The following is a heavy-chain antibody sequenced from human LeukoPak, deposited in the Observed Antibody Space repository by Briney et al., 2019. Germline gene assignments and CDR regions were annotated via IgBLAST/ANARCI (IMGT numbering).Heavy chain of an antibody. CDR2: IYTSGST. Sequence: PSQTLSLTCTVSGGSISSGSYYWSWIRQPAGKGLEWIGRIYTSGSTNYNPSLKSRVTISVDTSKNQFSLKLSSVTAADTAVYYCARALAYCGGDCYYFDYWGQGTLVTVSS. D-gene: IGHD2-21*01. J-gene: IGHJ4*02. CDR3: ARALAYCGGDCYYFDY. V-gene: IGHV4-61*02. CDR1: GGSISSGSYY.